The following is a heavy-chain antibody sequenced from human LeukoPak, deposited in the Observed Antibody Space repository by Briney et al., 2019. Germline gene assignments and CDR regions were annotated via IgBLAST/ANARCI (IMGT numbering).Heavy chain of an antibody. D-gene: IGHD3-22*01. CDR1: GGSFSGYY. Sequence: SETLSLTCAVYGGSFSGYYWSWIRQPPGKGLEWIGEINHSGSTNYNPSLKSRVTISVDTSKNQISLKLSSVTAADTAVYYCARGPRDSSGYYRLPIDYWGQGTLVTVSS. CDR3: ARGPRDSSGYYRLPIDY. V-gene: IGHV4-34*01. CDR2: INHSGST. J-gene: IGHJ4*02.